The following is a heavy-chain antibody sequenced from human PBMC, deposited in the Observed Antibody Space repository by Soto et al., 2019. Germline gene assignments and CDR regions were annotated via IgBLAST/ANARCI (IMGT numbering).Heavy chain of an antibody. CDR1: GFTVSSNY. V-gene: IGHV3-53*01. D-gene: IGHD1-26*01. CDR2: IYSGVST. CDR3: AREWELHKYYGMDV. Sequence: EVQLVESGGGLIQPGGSLRLSCAASGFTVSSNYMSWVRQAPGKGLEWVSVIYSGVSTYYADSVKGRFTISRDNSKNTVQLQMNSLRAEDTAVDYCAREWELHKYYGMDVWGQGTTVTVSS. J-gene: IGHJ6*02.